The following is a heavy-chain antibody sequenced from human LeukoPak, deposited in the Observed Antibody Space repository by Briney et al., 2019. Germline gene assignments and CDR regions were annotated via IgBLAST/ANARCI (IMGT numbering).Heavy chain of an antibody. Sequence: GGSLRLSCAASGFTFSSCEMNWVRQAPGKGLEWVSYISSSGSTIYYADSVKGRFTISRDIAKNSLYLQMNSLRAEDTAVYYCASQPLLWFGESQGWFDPWGQGTLVTVSS. J-gene: IGHJ5*02. CDR3: ASQPLLWFGESQGWFDP. CDR1: GFTFSSCE. D-gene: IGHD3-10*01. V-gene: IGHV3-48*03. CDR2: ISSSGSTI.